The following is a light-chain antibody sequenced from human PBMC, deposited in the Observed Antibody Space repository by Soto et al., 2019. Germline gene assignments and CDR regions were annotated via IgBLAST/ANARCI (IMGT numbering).Light chain of an antibody. CDR2: EVT. CDR3: GSFTSTNTLI. CDR1: SSDVGGYNR. J-gene: IGLJ2*01. V-gene: IGLV2-18*02. Sequence: QSVLTQPPSVSGSPGQSVTISCTGTSSDVGGYNRVSWYQQPPGAAPKLMIYEVTNRPSGVPDRFSGSKSGNTASLTISGLQAEDEADYYCGSFTSTNTLIFGGGTKLTVL.